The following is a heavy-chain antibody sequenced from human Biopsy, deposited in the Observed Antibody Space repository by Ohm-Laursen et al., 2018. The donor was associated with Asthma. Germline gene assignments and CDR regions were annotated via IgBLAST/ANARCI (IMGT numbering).Heavy chain of an antibody. D-gene: IGHD6-6*01. Sequence: GTLSLTCTVSGDAMSTSGSYWGWIRQSPGKGLEWIGSIYYSGRTYYNPSLESRVTISADTSKNHFSLKVTSVTAADTAVYYCARAVSGSSYWYFDLWGRGDLVTVSS. V-gene: IGHV4-39*02. CDR1: GDAMSTSGSY. J-gene: IGHJ2*01. CDR3: ARAVSGSSYWYFDL. CDR2: IYYSGRT.